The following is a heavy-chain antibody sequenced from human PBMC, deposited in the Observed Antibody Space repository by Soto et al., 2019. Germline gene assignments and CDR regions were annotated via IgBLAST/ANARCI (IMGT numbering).Heavy chain of an antibody. Sequence: GGSLRLSCAASGFTFSSYWMHWVRQAPGKGLVWVSRINSDGSNITYADSVKGRFTISRDNAKNTLYLQMNSLRAEDTAVYYCARDLTMIRGVVDYWGQGTLVTV. CDR3: ARDLTMIRGVVDY. J-gene: IGHJ4*02. V-gene: IGHV3-74*01. CDR2: INSDGSNI. CDR1: GFTFSSYW. D-gene: IGHD3-10*01.